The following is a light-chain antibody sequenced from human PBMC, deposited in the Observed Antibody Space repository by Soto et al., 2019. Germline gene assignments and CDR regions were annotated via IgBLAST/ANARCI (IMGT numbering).Light chain of an antibody. J-gene: IGLJ1*01. CDR1: SSDVGSYNL. Sequence: QAVLTQPASLSGSPGQSITISCTGTSSDVGSYNLVSWYQQHPGKAPKLMIYEGSKRPSGVSNRCSGSKSGNTASLTISGLQAEDEDDYYCCSYAGSSTYVFGTGTKVTVL. CDR3: CSYAGSSTYV. CDR2: EGS. V-gene: IGLV2-23*01.